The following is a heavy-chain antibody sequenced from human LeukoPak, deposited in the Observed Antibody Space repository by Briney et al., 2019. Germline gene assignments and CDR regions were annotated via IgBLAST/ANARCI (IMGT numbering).Heavy chain of an antibody. J-gene: IGHJ3*02. D-gene: IGHD3-3*01. V-gene: IGHV4-59*12. CDR1: GSMYNYY. CDR3: ARDFSRPPGAFDI. CDR2: VYYSGTT. Sequence: SETLSLTCTVSGSMYNYYWSWIRQPPGKGLEWIGYVYYSGTTNYNPSLKSRVTISIDTSKNQFSLKLSSVTAADTAVYYCARDFSRPPGAFDIWGQGTMVTVSS.